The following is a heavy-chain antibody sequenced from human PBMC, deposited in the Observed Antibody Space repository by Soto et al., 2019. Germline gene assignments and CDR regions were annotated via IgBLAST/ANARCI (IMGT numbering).Heavy chain of an antibody. J-gene: IGHJ3*02. D-gene: IGHD1-1*01. V-gene: IGHV3-23*01. CDR2: ISVSGGVT. CDR3: AISTGTTFSAAFDI. CDR1: AFTLSGYS. Sequence: LRLSCAASAFTLSGYSMSWVRQAPGRGLEWVAAISVSGGVTYNADSVKGRFTLSRDKSKNTLYLQMNSLRADDTAIYYCAISTGTTFSAAFDIWGQGTRVTVSS.